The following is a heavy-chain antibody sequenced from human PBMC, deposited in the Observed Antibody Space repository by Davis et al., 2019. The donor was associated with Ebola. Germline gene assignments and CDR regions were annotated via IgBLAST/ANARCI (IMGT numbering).Heavy chain of an antibody. J-gene: IGHJ4*02. CDR2: IIPILGIA. D-gene: IGHD6-13*01. V-gene: IGHV1-69*04. Sequence: SVKVSCKASGYTFTSYGISWVRQAPGQGLEWMGRIIPILGIANYAQKFQGRVTITADKSTSTAYMELSSLRSEDTAVYYCARETDRIAAAGIDYWGQGTLVTVSS. CDR3: ARETDRIAAAGIDY. CDR1: GYTFTSYG.